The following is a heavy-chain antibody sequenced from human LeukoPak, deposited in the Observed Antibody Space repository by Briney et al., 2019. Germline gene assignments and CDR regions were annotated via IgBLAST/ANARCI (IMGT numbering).Heavy chain of an antibody. CDR1: GYTFTSYD. V-gene: IGHV1-8*01. D-gene: IGHD3-10*01. CDR3: AKSLLRGLWFGELAYHDAFDI. J-gene: IGHJ3*02. Sequence: ASVKVSCKASGYTFTSYDINWVRQATGQGLEWMGWMNPNNGNTDYAQKFQGRVTLTRNTSISTAYMELSSLRSEDTAVYYCAKSLLRGLWFGELAYHDAFDIWGQGTMVTVSS. CDR2: MNPNNGNT.